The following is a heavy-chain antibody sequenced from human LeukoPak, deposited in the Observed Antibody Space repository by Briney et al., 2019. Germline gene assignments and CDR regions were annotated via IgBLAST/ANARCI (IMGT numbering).Heavy chain of an antibody. D-gene: IGHD5-24*01. V-gene: IGHV3-74*01. J-gene: IGHJ4*02. CDR2: INSDGSST. CDR3: ARDDEERWLPDY. Sequence: PGGSLRLSCAASGFTLSSYWMHWVRQAPGKGLVWVSRINSDGSSTSYADSVKGRFTISRDNAKNTVHLQMNSLRAEDTAVYYCARDDEERWLPDYWGQGTLVTVSS. CDR1: GFTLSSYW.